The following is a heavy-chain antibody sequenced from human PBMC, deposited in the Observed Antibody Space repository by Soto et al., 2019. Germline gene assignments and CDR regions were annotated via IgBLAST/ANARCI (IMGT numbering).Heavy chain of an antibody. CDR1: GYTFTGYY. J-gene: IGHJ3*02. CDR3: ATGIQLWLYAFDI. Sequence: ASVKVSCKASGYTFTGYYMHWVRQAPGQGLEWMGWINPEDGETIYAQKFQGRVTMTEDTSTDTAYMELSSLRSEDTAVYYCATGIQLWLYAFDIWGQGTMVTVSS. D-gene: IGHD5-18*01. V-gene: IGHV1-24*01. CDR2: INPEDGET.